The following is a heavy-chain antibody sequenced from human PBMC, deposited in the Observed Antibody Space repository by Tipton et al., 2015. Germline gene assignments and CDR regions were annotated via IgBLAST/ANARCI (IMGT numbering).Heavy chain of an antibody. J-gene: IGHJ4*02. CDR3: ARAPSAANFWSGYYFDY. CDR2: IYYSGST. Sequence: TLSLTCTVSGGSINRYYWSWIRQPPGKGLEWIAYIYYSGSTNYNPSLKSRVTISVDTSKNQFSLKLSSVTAADTAVYYCARAPSAANFWSGYYFDYWGQGTLVTVSS. V-gene: IGHV4-59*07. D-gene: IGHD3-3*01. CDR1: GGSINRYY.